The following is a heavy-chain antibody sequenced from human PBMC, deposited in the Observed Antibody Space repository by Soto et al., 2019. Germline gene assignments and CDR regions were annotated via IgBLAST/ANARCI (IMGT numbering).Heavy chain of an antibody. V-gene: IGHV2-5*02. CDR1: GFSLSTSGVG. J-gene: IGHJ4*02. CDR3: AHASSGYGGYYFDY. CDR2: IYWDDDK. Sequence: SGPTLVNPTQTLTLTCTFSGFSLSTSGVGVGWIRQPPGKALEWLALIYWDDDKRYSPSLKSRLTITKDTSKNRVVLTMTNMDPVETATYYCAHASSGYGGYYFDYWGQGTLVTVSS. D-gene: IGHD3-22*01.